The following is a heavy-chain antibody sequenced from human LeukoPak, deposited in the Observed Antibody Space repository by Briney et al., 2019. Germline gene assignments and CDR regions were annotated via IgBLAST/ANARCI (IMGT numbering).Heavy chain of an antibody. J-gene: IGHJ6*02. D-gene: IGHD3-22*01. CDR1: GFTFSSYS. V-gene: IGHV3-48*02. Sequence: PGGSLRLSCAASGFTFSSYSMNWVRQAPGKGLEWVSYISSSSTIYYADSVKGRFTISRDNAKNSLYLQMNSLRDEDTAVYYCAREVNYHDSSGMDVWGQGTTVTVSS. CDR2: ISSSSTI. CDR3: AREVNYHDSSGMDV.